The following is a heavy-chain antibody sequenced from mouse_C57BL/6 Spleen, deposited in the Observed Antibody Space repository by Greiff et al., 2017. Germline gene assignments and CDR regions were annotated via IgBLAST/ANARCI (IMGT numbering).Heavy chain of an antibody. CDR2: INPGSGGT. CDR1: GYAFPNYL. J-gene: IGHJ4*01. Sequence: QVQLKQSGAELVRPGPSVKVSCQASGYAFPNYLIEWVKQRPGQGLAWIGVINPGSGGTNYNEKIKGKATLTADKSSSTAYMQLSSLTSEDSAVYFGARDYGYYAMDYWGQGTSVTVSS. V-gene: IGHV1-54*01. D-gene: IGHD1-2*01. CDR3: ARDYGYYAMDY.